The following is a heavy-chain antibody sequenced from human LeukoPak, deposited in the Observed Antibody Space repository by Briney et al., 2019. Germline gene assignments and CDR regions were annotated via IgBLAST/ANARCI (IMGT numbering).Heavy chain of an antibody. Sequence: GSLRLSCAASGFTFSSYSMSWVRQAPGKGLEWVADIKQDGSEKYYVDSVKGRFTISRQNAKNSLFLQMNSLRAEDTAVYYCARHRSGGSQDDAFDIWGQGTMVTVSS. CDR1: GFTFSSYS. D-gene: IGHD2-15*01. J-gene: IGHJ3*02. V-gene: IGHV3-7*01. CDR3: ARHRSGGSQDDAFDI. CDR2: IKQDGSEK.